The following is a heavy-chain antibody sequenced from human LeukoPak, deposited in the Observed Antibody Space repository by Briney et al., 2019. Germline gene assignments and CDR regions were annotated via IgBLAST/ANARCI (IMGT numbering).Heavy chain of an antibody. CDR2: ISGSGGST. J-gene: IGHJ3*02. D-gene: IGHD3-22*01. Sequence: PGGSLRLSCAASGFTFSSYGMSWVRQAPGKGLEWVSAISGSGGSTYYADSVKGRFTISRDNSKNTLYLQMNSLRAEDTAVYYCARDWGSSGYFLRTTDAFDIWGQGTMVTVSS. CDR3: ARDWGSSGYFLRTTDAFDI. CDR1: GFTFSSYG. V-gene: IGHV3-23*01.